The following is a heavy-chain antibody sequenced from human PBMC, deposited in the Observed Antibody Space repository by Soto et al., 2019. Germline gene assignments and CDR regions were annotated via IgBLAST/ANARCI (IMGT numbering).Heavy chain of an antibody. CDR2: IVVGSGNT. D-gene: IGHD1-26*01. CDR3: AAAFRYSLSSGSGIVGATPPGYGMDV. CDR1: GFTFTSSA. Sequence: ASVKVSCKASGFTFTSSAVQWVRQARGQRLEWIGWIVVGSGNTNYAQKFQERVTITRDMSTSTAYMELSSLRSEDTAVYYCAAAFRYSLSSGSGIVGATPPGYGMDVWGQGTTVTVSS. V-gene: IGHV1-58*01. J-gene: IGHJ6*02.